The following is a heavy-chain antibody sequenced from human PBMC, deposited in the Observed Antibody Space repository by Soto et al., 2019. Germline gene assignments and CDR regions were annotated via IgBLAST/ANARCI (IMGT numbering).Heavy chain of an antibody. D-gene: IGHD3-9*01. CDR2: ISSGSITI. V-gene: IGHV3-48*01. J-gene: IGHJ3*02. CDR1: GFTFSSYS. Sequence: GGSLRLSCAASGFTFSSYSMNWVRQAPGKGLEWVSYISSGSITIYYADSVKGRFTISRDNAKNSLYLQMNSLRAEDTAVYYCARDWVFMDILTGGDAFDIWGQGTMVTVSS. CDR3: ARDWVFMDILTGGDAFDI.